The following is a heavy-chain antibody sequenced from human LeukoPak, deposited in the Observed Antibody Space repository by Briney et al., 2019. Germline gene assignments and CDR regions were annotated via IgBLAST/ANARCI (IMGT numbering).Heavy chain of an antibody. J-gene: IGHJ4*02. V-gene: IGHV3-21*01. CDR2: ISSSSSYI. CDR3: ARCTTGKTFGSLREIKKSREIDY. Sequence: GGSLRLSCAASGFTFSIHGMNWVRQAPGKGLEWVSSISSSSSYINYADSVRGRFTISRDNAKNSLFLQMDSLRGEDTAVYYCARCTTGKTFGSLREIKKSREIDYWGQGTLVTVSS. CDR1: GFTFSIHG. D-gene: IGHD1-1*01.